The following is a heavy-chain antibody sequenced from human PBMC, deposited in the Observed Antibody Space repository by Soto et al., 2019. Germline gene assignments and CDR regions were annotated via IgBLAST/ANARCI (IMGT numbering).Heavy chain of an antibody. V-gene: IGHV1-18*01. CDR1: GYTFTSYG. CDR2: ISAYNGNT. Sequence: ASVKVSCKASGYTFTSYGISWVRQAPGQGLQWMGWISAYNGNTNYAQKLQGRVTMTTDTSTSTAYMELRSLRSEDTAVYYCARDRKTNGYNYDTFDYCGQGTLVTVSP. D-gene: IGHD5-12*01. J-gene: IGHJ4*02. CDR3: ARDRKTNGYNYDTFDY.